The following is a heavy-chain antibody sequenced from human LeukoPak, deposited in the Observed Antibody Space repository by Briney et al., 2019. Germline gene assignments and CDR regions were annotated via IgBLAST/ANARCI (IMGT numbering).Heavy chain of an antibody. CDR2: INHSGST. V-gene: IGHV4-34*01. CDR3: ARGRGVPGY. D-gene: IGHD2-8*01. J-gene: IGHJ4*02. Sequence: EWIGEINHSGSTNYNPSLKSRVTISVDTSKNQFSLKLSSVTAADTAVYYCARGRGVPGYWGQGTLVTVSS.